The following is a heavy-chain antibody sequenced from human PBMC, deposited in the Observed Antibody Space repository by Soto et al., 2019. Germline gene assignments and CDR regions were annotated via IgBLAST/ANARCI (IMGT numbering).Heavy chain of an antibody. V-gene: IGHV3-23*01. CDR3: AKDARVDGYWDFDY. J-gene: IGHJ4*02. CDR1: GFTFSTYA. CDR2: IYGSGGST. D-gene: IGHD5-12*01. Sequence: GGSLRLSCAASGFTFSTYAMNWVRQAPGKGLEWVSGIYGSGGSTFYGDSVKGRFTISRDNSKNTLYLQMNSLRAEDTAVYYCAKDARVDGYWDFDYRGQGTLVTVSS.